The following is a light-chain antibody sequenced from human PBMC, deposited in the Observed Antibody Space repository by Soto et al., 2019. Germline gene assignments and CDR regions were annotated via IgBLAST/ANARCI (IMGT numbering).Light chain of an antibody. CDR1: PGISSW. V-gene: IGKV1-12*02. CDR3: QQANSFPWT. J-gene: IGKJ1*01. CDR2: AAS. Sequence: DIQMTQSPSSVSASVGDRVTITCRASPGISSWLAWYQQKPGKAPKLLIYAASSLQSGVPSRVIGSGAGTDFTLTISSLQPEDFATYYCQQANSFPWTCGQGTKVEIK.